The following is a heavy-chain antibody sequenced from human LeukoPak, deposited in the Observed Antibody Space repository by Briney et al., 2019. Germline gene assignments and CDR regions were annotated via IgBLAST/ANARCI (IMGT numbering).Heavy chain of an antibody. CDR3: ARGVGRDGYNNPFDY. CDR2: IYYSGST. CDR1: GGSISSYY. D-gene: IGHD5-24*01. Sequence: SETLSLTCTVPGGSISSYYWSWIRQPPGKGLEWIGYIYYSGSTNYNPSLKSRVTISVDTSKNQFSLKLSSVTAADTAVYYCARGVGRDGYNNPFDYWGQGTLVTVSS. J-gene: IGHJ4*02. V-gene: IGHV4-59*01.